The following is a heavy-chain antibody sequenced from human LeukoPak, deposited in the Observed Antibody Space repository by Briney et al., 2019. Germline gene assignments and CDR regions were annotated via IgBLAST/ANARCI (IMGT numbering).Heavy chain of an antibody. V-gene: IGHV3-21*01. J-gene: IGHJ6*03. CDR2: ISSSSSYI. CDR1: GFTFSSYS. Sequence: GGSLRLSCAASGFTFSSYSMNWVRHAPGKGLERVSSISSSSSYIYYADLVKGRFTISRDHAKNSLYLQINSLGAEDTAVYYCARNYSSSSLAYYYYMDVRGKGTTVTVSS. D-gene: IGHD6-6*01. CDR3: ARNYSSSSLAYYYYMDV.